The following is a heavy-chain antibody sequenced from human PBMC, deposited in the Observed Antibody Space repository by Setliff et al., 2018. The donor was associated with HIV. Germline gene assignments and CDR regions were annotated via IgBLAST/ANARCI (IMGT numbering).Heavy chain of an antibody. CDR1: GFIFSDYW. Sequence: GGSLRLSCVTSGFIFSDYWMSWVRQAPGKGLEWVANIRQDGGETHYVDSVKGRFTISRDNAKNSLYLQMNSLRAEDTALYYCARPYYYDSSGYRGAFDIWGQGTMVTVSS. D-gene: IGHD3-22*01. CDR2: IRQDGGET. V-gene: IGHV3-7*05. CDR3: ARPYYYDSSGYRGAFDI. J-gene: IGHJ3*02.